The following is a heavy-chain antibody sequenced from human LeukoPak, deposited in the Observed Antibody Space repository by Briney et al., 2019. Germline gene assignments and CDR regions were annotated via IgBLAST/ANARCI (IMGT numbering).Heavy chain of an antibody. J-gene: IGHJ4*02. CDR3: ARERYYYGSKSNDH. D-gene: IGHD3-10*01. V-gene: IGHV4-39*07. CDR1: GGSISSSSYY. Sequence: SETLSLTCTVSGGSISSSSYYWGWIRRPPGKGLEWIGSIYYSGSTYYNPSLKSRVTISVDTSKNQFSLKLSSVTAADTAVYYCARERYYYGSKSNDHWGQGTLVTVSS. CDR2: IYYSGST.